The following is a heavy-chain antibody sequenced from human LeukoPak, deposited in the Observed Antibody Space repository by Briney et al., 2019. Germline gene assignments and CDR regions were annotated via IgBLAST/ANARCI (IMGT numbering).Heavy chain of an antibody. D-gene: IGHD6-13*01. CDR2: INSEGGST. V-gene: IGHV3-74*01. CDR1: GFTFSSHW. Sequence: GSSVTLSCAASGFTFSSHWMHWVRQAPGKGLVWVSRINSEGGSTDYADSVKGRFPISRDNAKNTLYLQMNSLRAEDTAVYYCARAVAAAARAMDVWGQGTTVTVSS. CDR3: ARAVAAAARAMDV. J-gene: IGHJ6*02.